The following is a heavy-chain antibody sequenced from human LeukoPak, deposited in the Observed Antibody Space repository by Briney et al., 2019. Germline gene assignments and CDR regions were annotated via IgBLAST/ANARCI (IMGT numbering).Heavy chain of an antibody. V-gene: IGHV3-15*01. Sequence: GGSLRLSCAASGFTFRDAGMSWVRQAPEKGLEWVSRIKSKAGGGTTDYTAPVKDRFIISRDDSKNTLFLQMNSLKIEDTAVYYCTTRGNWGQGTLVTVSS. CDR3: TTRGN. CDR2: IKSKAGGGTT. CDR1: GFTFRDAG. J-gene: IGHJ4*02.